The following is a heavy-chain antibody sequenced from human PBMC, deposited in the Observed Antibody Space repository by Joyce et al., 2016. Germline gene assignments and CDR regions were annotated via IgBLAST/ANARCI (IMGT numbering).Heavy chain of an antibody. CDR3: ARPSRIAYNSAWSWFDP. CDR1: GYSFTTYW. Sequence: EVQLVQSGAEVKKPGESLKISCKGSGYSFTTYWIAWVRQMPGKGLEWMGISYPGDSDTRYSPSFQGQVTISADKSISTAYLQWSSLKASDTAMYYCARPSRIAYNSAWSWFDPWGQGTLVTVSS. D-gene: IGHD6-19*01. V-gene: IGHV5-51*01. J-gene: IGHJ5*02. CDR2: SYPGDSDT.